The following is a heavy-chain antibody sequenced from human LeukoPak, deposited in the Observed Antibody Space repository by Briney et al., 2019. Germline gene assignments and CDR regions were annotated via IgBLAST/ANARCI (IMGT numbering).Heavy chain of an antibody. CDR2: IKQDGSEK. J-gene: IGHJ4*02. CDR1: GFTFSSYW. CDR3: ARVSASGYDCFFDY. V-gene: IGHV3-7*01. Sequence: PGGSLRLSCAASGFTFSSYWMSWVRQAPGKGLEWVANIKQDGSEKYYVDSVKGRFTISRDNAKNSLHLQMNSLRAEDTAVYYCARVSASGYDCFFDYWGQGTLVTVSS. D-gene: IGHD5-12*01.